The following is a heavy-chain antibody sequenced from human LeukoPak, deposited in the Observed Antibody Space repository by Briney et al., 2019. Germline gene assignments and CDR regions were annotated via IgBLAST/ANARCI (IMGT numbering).Heavy chain of an antibody. J-gene: IGHJ4*02. Sequence: GESLKTPFKGSGYSFTSFWISWVRQIPGKGLDWMGRFDPSDFYSDYSTSFQGHVTISADKSISTAYLQWSSLKASDTAMYYCARHDYGDYTFFHYWGQGTLVTVSS. D-gene: IGHD4-17*01. V-gene: IGHV5-10-1*01. CDR3: ARHDYGDYTFFHY. CDR1: GYSFTSFW. CDR2: FDPSDFYS.